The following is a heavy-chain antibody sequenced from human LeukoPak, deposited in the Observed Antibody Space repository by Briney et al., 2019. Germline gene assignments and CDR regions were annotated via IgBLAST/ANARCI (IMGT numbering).Heavy chain of an antibody. Sequence: ASVTVSCKASGYTFTSYGISWVRQAPGQGLEWMGWISAYNGNTNYAQKLQGRVTMTTDTSTSTAYMELRSLRSDDTAVYYCASAYYYGSGGIYYYYGMDVWGQGTTVTVSS. D-gene: IGHD3-10*01. CDR1: GYTFTSYG. V-gene: IGHV1-18*01. CDR3: ASAYYYGSGGIYYYYGMDV. CDR2: ISAYNGNT. J-gene: IGHJ6*02.